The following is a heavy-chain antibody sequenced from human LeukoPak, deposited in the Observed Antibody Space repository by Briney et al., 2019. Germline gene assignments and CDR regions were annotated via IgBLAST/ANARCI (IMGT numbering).Heavy chain of an antibody. Sequence: GASVKVSWKASGYSFTGYYMHWVRQAPGQGLEWMGWINPNSGGTNYAQKFQGRVTMTRDTSISTAYMELSRLRSDDTAVYYCAREVISSSWFPFDYWGQGTLVTVSS. J-gene: IGHJ4*02. CDR1: GYSFTGYY. D-gene: IGHD6-13*01. CDR2: INPNSGGT. V-gene: IGHV1-2*02. CDR3: AREVISSSWFPFDY.